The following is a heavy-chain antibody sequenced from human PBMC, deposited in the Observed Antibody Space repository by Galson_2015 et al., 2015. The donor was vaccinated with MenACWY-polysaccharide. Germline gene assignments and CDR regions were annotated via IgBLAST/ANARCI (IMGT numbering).Heavy chain of an antibody. Sequence: TLSLTCTVSGDSITSGGYFWSWIRQHPGKGLEWIASISYDGGTYYNPSLKSRVTISVDTPNNQFSLKLNSVTAADTAVYYCARGGRAVSNRNWFDPWGQPTLLPFSS. J-gene: IGHJ5*02. CDR1: GDSITSGGYF. CDR2: ISYDGGT. CDR3: ARGGRAVSNRNWFDP. D-gene: IGHD3-16*01. V-gene: IGHV4-31*03.